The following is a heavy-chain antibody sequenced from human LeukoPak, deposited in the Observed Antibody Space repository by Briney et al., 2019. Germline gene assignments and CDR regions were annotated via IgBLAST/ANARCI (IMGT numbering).Heavy chain of an antibody. Sequence: SETLSLTCTVSGGSISSSSYYWGWIRQPPGKGLEWIGSIYYSGSTYYNPSLKSRITISVDTSKTQFSLKLSSVTAADTAVYYCARLHYDFWSGQNWFDPWGQGTLVTVSS. CDR3: ARLHYDFWSGQNWFDP. CDR2: IYYSGST. V-gene: IGHV4-39*01. CDR1: GGSISSSSYY. J-gene: IGHJ5*02. D-gene: IGHD3-3*01.